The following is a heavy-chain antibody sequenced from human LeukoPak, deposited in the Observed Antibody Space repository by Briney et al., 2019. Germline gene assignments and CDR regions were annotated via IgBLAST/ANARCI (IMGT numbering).Heavy chain of an antibody. Sequence: SETLSLTCTVSGGSISSYYWSWIRQPPGKGLEWIGYIYYSGSTNYNPSLKSRVTISVDTSKNQFSLKLSSVTAADTAVYYCARGLGVEDCVWGSYRPYYFDYWGQGTLVTVSS. D-gene: IGHD3-16*02. J-gene: IGHJ4*02. V-gene: IGHV4-59*01. CDR3: ARGLGVEDCVWGSYRPYYFDY. CDR2: IYYSGST. CDR1: GGSISSYY.